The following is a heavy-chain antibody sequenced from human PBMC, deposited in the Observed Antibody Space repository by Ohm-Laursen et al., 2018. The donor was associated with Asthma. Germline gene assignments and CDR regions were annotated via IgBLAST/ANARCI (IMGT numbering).Heavy chain of an antibody. CDR2: ISTASSFI. J-gene: IGHJ6*02. D-gene: IGHD3-16*02. CDR3: ARDRITFGGVIETYYYYGMDV. V-gene: IGHV3-21*01. CDR1: GYTFSRYS. Sequence: SLRLSCTASGYTFSRYSIHWVRQIPGKGLEWVASISTASSFIYYADSVRGRFTTSRDNARNSVYLQMNSLRAEDTAVYYCARDRITFGGVIETYYYYGMDVWGQGTTVTVSS.